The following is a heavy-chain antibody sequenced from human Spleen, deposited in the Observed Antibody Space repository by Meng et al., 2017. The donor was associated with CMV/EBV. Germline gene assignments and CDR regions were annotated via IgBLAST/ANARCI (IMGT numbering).Heavy chain of an antibody. D-gene: IGHD6-19*01. V-gene: IGHV3-33*01. Sequence: SCAASGFTFRSYGMHWVRQAPGKGLEWVAVLWYDGTNKYYADSVKGRFTISRDNSKNTLYLQMNSLRAEDTAVYYCARLGSGWYMDYWGQGTLVTVSS. CDR3: ARLGSGWYMDY. CDR2: LWYDGTNK. J-gene: IGHJ4*02. CDR1: GFTFRSYG.